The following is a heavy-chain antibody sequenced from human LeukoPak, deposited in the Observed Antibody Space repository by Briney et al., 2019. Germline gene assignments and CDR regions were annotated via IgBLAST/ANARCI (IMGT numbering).Heavy chain of an antibody. CDR1: GGSISNYY. Sequence: SETLSLTCTVSGGSISNYYWSWIRQPPGKGPEWIGYISYSGITNYNPSLKSRVTISVDTSKNQFSLKLSSVTAADTAVYYCARVGPDRHGMDVWGKGTTVTVSS. CDR3: ARVGPDRHGMDV. J-gene: IGHJ6*04. D-gene: IGHD1-14*01. V-gene: IGHV4-59*01. CDR2: ISYSGIT.